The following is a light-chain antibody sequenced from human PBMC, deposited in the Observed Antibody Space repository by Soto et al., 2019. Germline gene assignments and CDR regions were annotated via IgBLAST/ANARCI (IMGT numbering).Light chain of an antibody. J-gene: IGLJ1*01. V-gene: IGLV2-14*01. CDR2: EVT. Sequence: QSVLTQPASVSGSAGQSIAISCTGSSSAVGIYNYFSWYQKHPGKVPKLIIYEVTSRPSGVSIRFSGSKSGNTASLTISGLQPVDEADYYCSSYTTSSTRVFGTGTKVTVL. CDR3: SSYTTSSTRV. CDR1: SSAVGIYNY.